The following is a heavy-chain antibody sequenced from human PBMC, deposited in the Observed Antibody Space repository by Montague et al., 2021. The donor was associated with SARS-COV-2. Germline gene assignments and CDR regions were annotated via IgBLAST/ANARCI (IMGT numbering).Heavy chain of an antibody. J-gene: IGHJ4*02. Sequence: SLRLSCAASGFTFGDHAMHWVRQAPGKGPEWISGITWDSGTLGYADSVKGRFTISRDNAKSSLYLQMNSLRVEDTALYYCAKDFDYYDSSGYFDYWGQGTLVTVSS. V-gene: IGHV3-9*01. CDR2: ITWDSGTL. CDR1: GFTFGDHA. D-gene: IGHD3-22*01. CDR3: AKDFDYYDSSGYFDY.